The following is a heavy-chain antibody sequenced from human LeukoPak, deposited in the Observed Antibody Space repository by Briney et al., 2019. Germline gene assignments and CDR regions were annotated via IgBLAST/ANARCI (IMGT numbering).Heavy chain of an antibody. Sequence: GGSLRLSCAASGFTVSSNYMSWVRQAPGKGLEWVSVIYSGGSTYYADPVKGRFTISRDNSKNTLYLQMNSLRAEDTAVYYCARDPNWSYAFDIWGQGTMVTVSS. CDR1: GFTVSSNY. D-gene: IGHD7-27*01. J-gene: IGHJ3*02. CDR3: ARDPNWSYAFDI. V-gene: IGHV3-53*01. CDR2: IYSGGST.